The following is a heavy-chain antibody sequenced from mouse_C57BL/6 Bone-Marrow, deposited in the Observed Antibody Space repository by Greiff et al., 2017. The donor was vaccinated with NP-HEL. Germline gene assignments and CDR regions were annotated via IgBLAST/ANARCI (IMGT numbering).Heavy chain of an antibody. V-gene: IGHV1-15*01. D-gene: IGHD3-2*02. CDR1: GYTFTDYE. J-gene: IGHJ2*01. Sequence: QVQLKESGAELVRPGASVTLSCKASGYTFTDYEMHWVKQTPVHGLEWIGAIDPETGGTAYNQKFKGKAILTADKSSSTAYMELRSLTSEDSAVYYCTPNSGGYWGQGTTLTVSS. CDR2: IDPETGGT. CDR3: TPNSGGY.